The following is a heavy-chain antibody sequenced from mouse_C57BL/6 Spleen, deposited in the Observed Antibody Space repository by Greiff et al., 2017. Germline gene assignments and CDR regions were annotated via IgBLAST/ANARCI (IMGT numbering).Heavy chain of an antibody. CDR1: GFTFSDYG. CDR2: ISNLAYSI. D-gene: IGHD1-1*01. Sequence: EVQLMESGGGLVQPGGSLKLSCAASGFTFSDYGMAWVRQAPRKGPEWVAFISNLAYSIYYADTVTGRFTISRENAKNTLYLEMSSLRSEDTAMYYCARGGLLRGYYAMDYWGQGTSVTVSS. J-gene: IGHJ4*01. V-gene: IGHV5-15*01. CDR3: ARGGLLRGYYAMDY.